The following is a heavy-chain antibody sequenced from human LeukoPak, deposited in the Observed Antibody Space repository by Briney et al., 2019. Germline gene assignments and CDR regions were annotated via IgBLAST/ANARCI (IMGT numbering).Heavy chain of an antibody. CDR3: AKRRITGTGAFDY. D-gene: IGHD1-7*01. Sequence: GRSLRLSCAASGFTFSSYGMHWVRQAPGKGLEWVAVIWYDGSNKYYADSVKGRFTISRDNSKNTLYLQMNSLRAEDTAVYYCAKRRITGTGAFDYWGQGTLVTVSS. V-gene: IGHV3-33*06. CDR2: IWYDGSNK. CDR1: GFTFSSYG. J-gene: IGHJ4*02.